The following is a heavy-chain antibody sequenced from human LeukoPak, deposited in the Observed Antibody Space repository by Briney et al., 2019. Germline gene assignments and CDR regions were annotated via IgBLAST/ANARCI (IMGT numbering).Heavy chain of an antibody. CDR3: ATSSTVTHTRDP. V-gene: IGHV1-2*02. CDR2: INPHSGAT. CDR1: GYGFSDVY. Sequence: GTSVKVSCKASGYGFSDVYFNWVRQAXGQGLEWMGWINPHSGATNYAQRFQGRVSMDASFDTAYMGLSRLTSDDTAVYYCATSSTVTHTRDPWGQGTLVTVSS. D-gene: IGHD4-11*01. J-gene: IGHJ5*02.